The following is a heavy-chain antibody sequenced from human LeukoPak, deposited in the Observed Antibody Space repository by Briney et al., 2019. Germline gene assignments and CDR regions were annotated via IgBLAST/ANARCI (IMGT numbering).Heavy chain of an antibody. CDR3: TRPIQGLYEGPRFDP. V-gene: IGHV3-73*01. Sequence: GGSLKLSCAASGFTFSGSAMHWVRQASGKGLVWVGRIRSKANSYATAYAASVKGRFTISRDDSKNTAYLQMNSLKTEDTAVYYCTRPIQGLYEGPRFDPWGQGTLVTVSS. CDR2: IRSKANSYAT. D-gene: IGHD3-16*01. J-gene: IGHJ5*02. CDR1: GFTFSGSA.